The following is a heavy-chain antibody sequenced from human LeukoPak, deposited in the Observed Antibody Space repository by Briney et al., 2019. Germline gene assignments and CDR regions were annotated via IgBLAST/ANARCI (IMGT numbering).Heavy chain of an antibody. CDR1: RFSFTRYG. V-gene: IGHV3-48*02. Sequence: GGSLRLPSAAPRFSFTRYGMSWGREAPGKGVEWVSYISSSSSTTHYAESVKGRFTISRDNAKNFLYLYMNRLRDEDTAVYYSERGGVQHRGQGDLVTVSS. D-gene: IGHD3-16*01. CDR3: ERGGVQH. J-gene: IGHJ1*01. CDR2: ISSSSSTT.